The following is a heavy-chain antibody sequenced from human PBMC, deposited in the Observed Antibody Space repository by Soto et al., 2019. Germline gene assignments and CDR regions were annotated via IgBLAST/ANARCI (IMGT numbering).Heavy chain of an antibody. CDR2: IYSGGST. CDR1: GFTVSSNY. V-gene: IGHV3-53*02. Sequence: EVQLVETGGGLIQPGGSLRLSCAASGFTVSSNYMSWVRQAPGKGLEWVSVIYSGGSTYYADSVWGRFTISRDNSKNTQYLQMKSLRAEDTAVYYCARDPPATRNGMDVWGQGTTVTVSS. J-gene: IGHJ6*02. CDR3: ARDPPATRNGMDV.